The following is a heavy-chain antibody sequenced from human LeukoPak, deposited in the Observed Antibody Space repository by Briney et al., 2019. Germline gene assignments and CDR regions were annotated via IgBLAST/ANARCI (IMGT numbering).Heavy chain of an antibody. V-gene: IGHV4-61*02. D-gene: IGHD3-3*01. CDR1: GGSISSGSYY. Sequence: SQTLSLTCTVSGGSISSGSYYWSWIRQPAGKGLEWIGRIYTSGSTNYNPSLKSRVTISVDTSKNQFSLKLSSVTAADTAVYYCARDFPLLYYDFWSGERGAFDIWGQGTMVTVSS. J-gene: IGHJ3*02. CDR3: ARDFPLLYYDFWSGERGAFDI. CDR2: IYTSGST.